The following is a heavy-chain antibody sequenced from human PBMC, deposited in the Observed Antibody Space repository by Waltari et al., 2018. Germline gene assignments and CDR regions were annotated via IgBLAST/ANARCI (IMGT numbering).Heavy chain of an antibody. CDR3: ARVTAPLRAFAY. CDR1: GGSLSGYY. J-gene: IGHJ4*02. Sequence: QVQLQESGPGLLKPSETLSLTCTVSGGSLSGYYWSWIRQPPGKGLEWIGYIYYSGRTNYNPPLKSRRTRSVDTSKNQFSLKLSPVTAADTAVYYCARVTAPLRAFAYWGQGTLVTVSS. D-gene: IGHD3-16*01. V-gene: IGHV4-59*01. CDR2: IYYSGRT.